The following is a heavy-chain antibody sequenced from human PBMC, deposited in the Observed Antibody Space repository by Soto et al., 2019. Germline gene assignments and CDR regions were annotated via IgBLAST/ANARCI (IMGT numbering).Heavy chain of an antibody. D-gene: IGHD6-13*01. CDR1: GGTFSSYA. J-gene: IGHJ6*02. CDR3: AIAAAGIYYYYYGMDV. V-gene: IGHV1-69*13. CDR2: IIPIFGTA. Sequence: ASVKVSCKASGGTFSSYAISWVRQAPGQGLEWMGGIIPIFGTANYAQKFQGRVTITADESTSTAYMELSSLRSEDTAVYYCAIAAAGIYYYYYGMDVWGQGTTVTV.